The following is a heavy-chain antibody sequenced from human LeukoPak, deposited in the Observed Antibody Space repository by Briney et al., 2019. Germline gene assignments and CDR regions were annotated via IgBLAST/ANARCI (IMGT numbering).Heavy chain of an antibody. J-gene: IGHJ2*01. CDR1: GGSISIGGYY. CDR3: ARSESGGSPLGYFDL. V-gene: IGHV4-31*03. Sequence: SETLSLTCTVYGGSISIGGYYWSWIRQHPGKGLEWIGYIYYSGSTYYNPSLKSRVTISVDTSKNQFSLKLSSVTAADTAVYYCARSESGGSPLGYFDLWGRGTLVTVSS. CDR2: IYYSGST. D-gene: IGHD2-15*01.